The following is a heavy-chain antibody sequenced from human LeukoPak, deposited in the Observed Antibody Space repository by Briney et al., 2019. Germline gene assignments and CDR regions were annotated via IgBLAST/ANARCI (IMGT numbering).Heavy chain of an antibody. CDR1: GFTFNTYA. J-gene: IGHJ4*02. Sequence: GGSLRLSCAASGFTFNTYAMSWVRQAPGKGLEWVSGISASGGSTYYADSVKGRFTISRDNSRNTLYQQMNSLRAEDTAVYYCARAPELELRDTREFDYWGQGTLVTVSS. V-gene: IGHV3-23*01. D-gene: IGHD1-7*01. CDR2: ISASGGST. CDR3: ARAPELELRDTREFDY.